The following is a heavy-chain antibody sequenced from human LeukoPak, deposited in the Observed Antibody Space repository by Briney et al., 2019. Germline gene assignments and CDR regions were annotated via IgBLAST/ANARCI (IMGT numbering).Heavy chain of an antibody. D-gene: IGHD2-2*01. J-gene: IGHJ6*03. CDR1: GFTFNTYS. V-gene: IGHV3-21*01. Sequence: GGSLRLSCAASGFTFNTYSMNWVRQAPGEGLEWVSSISPTSGHIYYADSVKGRFTISRDNSKNIVYLQMDSLRVDDTALYYCARGGYQPYYYMDVWGTGTTVTVSS. CDR2: ISPTSGHI. CDR3: ARGGYQPYYYMDV.